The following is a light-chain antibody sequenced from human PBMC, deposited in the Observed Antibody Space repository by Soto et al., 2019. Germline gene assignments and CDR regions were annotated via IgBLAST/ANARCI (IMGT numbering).Light chain of an antibody. CDR1: QSVSSN. J-gene: IGKJ4*01. V-gene: IGKV3-20*01. Sequence: EIVMTQSPATLSVSPGERATLSCRASQSVSSNLAWYQQRPGQAPRLLIYGASSRATGIPDRFSGSGSGADFTLTISRLEPEDFAVYYCQQYGSSRLSFGGGTK. CDR2: GAS. CDR3: QQYGSSRLS.